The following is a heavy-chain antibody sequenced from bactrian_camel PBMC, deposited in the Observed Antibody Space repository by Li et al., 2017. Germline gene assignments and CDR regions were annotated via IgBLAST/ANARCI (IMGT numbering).Heavy chain of an antibody. V-gene: IGHV3S7*01. CDR1: GFSFSRYA. Sequence: QVQLVESGGGLVQPGGSLRLSCAASGFSFSRYAMSWVRQAPGKGLEWVSEIDSDGSKIYYADSVKGRATISRDNAKDTVYLQMNSLETEDTAVYYCATRPVWYTVNYWGQGTQVTVS. CDR2: IDSDGSKI. CDR3: ATRPVWYTVNY. D-gene: IGHD6*01. J-gene: IGHJ4*01.